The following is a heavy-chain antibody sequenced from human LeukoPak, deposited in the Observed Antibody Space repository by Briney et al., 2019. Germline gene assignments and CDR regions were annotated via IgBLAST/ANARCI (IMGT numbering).Heavy chain of an antibody. CDR3: ARATYDSSGYYYSRAFDI. D-gene: IGHD3-22*01. J-gene: IGHJ3*02. CDR2: IYYSGST. Sequence: SETLSLTCTVSGGSISSYYWSWIRQPPGKGLEWIGYIYYSGSTNYNPSLKSRVTISVDTSKNQFSLKLSSVTAADMAVYYCARATYDSSGYYYSRAFDIWGQGTMVTVSS. V-gene: IGHV4-59*12. CDR1: GGSISSYY.